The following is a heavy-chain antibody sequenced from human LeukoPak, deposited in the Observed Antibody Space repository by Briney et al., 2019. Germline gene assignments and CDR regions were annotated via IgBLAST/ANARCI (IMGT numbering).Heavy chain of an antibody. Sequence: PWASVKVSCKASGYTFTGYYVHWVRQAPGQGLEWMGWINPNSGDTNYAQKFQGRVTMTRDTSISTAYLELSSLRSDDTAVYYCAKDRYTYGEIGHWGQGTLVTVSS. V-gene: IGHV1-2*02. J-gene: IGHJ4*02. CDR1: GYTFTGYY. D-gene: IGHD5-18*01. CDR2: INPNSGDT. CDR3: AKDRYTYGEIGH.